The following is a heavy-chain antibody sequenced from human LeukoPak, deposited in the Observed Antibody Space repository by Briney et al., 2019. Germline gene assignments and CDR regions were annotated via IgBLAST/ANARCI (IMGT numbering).Heavy chain of an antibody. CDR3: AKCMLLVPVDVPYFFDD. Sequence: GGSLRLSCAASGFPFSTFGMHWVRQAPGKGLEWVAFIRYDGRNKYYADSVKGRFTISRDNSKKTLYLQMNSLRAEDAAVYYCAKCMLLVPVDVPYFFDDWGQGTLVTVSS. J-gene: IGHJ4*02. CDR1: GFPFSTFG. V-gene: IGHV3-30*02. D-gene: IGHD3-10*02. CDR2: IRYDGRNK.